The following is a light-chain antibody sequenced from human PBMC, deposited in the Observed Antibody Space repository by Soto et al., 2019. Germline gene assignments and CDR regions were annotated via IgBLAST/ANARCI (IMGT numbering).Light chain of an antibody. J-gene: IGKJ2*01. V-gene: IGKV3-20*01. CDR2: GAS. Sequence: EMVFTQSPATLSLSTGERATLSCRASQSISSSYLAWYQQKPGQAPRLLIYGASRRASGIPDRFSGRESGTDFTLTISTLEPEDSAVYFCQQYAISPYTFCQGTK. CDR1: QSISSSY. CDR3: QQYAISPYT.